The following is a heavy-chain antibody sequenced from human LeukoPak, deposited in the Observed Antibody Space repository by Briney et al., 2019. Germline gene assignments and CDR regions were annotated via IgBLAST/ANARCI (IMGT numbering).Heavy chain of an antibody. CDR3: ARLERIAVYYFDY. CDR1: GGSISTYY. D-gene: IGHD6-19*01. J-gene: IGHJ4*02. V-gene: IGHV4-59*08. Sequence: SETLSLTCTVSGGSISTYYWGWIRQPPGKGLEWIGYMYFSGSTNYNPSLKSRVTISVDTSKNQFSLKLSSVTAADTAVYYCARLERIAVYYFDYWGQGTLVTVSS. CDR2: MYFSGST.